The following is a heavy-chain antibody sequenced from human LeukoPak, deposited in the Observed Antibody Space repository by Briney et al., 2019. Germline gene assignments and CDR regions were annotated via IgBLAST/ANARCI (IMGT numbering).Heavy chain of an antibody. Sequence: SETLSLTCDVYGGSFSGYYWSWIRQPPGKGLEWIGEINHSGSTNYRPSLKSRVTISVDTSKKQFSLKLTSVTAADTAVYYCARIPSPGWFDPWGQGTLVTVSS. J-gene: IGHJ5*02. CDR2: INHSGST. CDR3: ARIPSPGWFDP. V-gene: IGHV4-34*01. CDR1: GGSFSGYY.